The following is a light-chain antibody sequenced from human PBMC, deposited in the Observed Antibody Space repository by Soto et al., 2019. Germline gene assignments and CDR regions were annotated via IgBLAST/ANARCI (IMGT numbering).Light chain of an antibody. CDR1: QSVGTY. Sequence: EIVLTQSPGTLSLPPGERATLSCRTSQSVGTYLAWYQQKPGQAPRLLIYGASSRATGIPDRFSGSGSGTDFTLTISRLEPEDFAVYYCQQYGSSGTFGQGTKVDIK. CDR3: QQYGSSGT. CDR2: GAS. J-gene: IGKJ1*01. V-gene: IGKV3-20*01.